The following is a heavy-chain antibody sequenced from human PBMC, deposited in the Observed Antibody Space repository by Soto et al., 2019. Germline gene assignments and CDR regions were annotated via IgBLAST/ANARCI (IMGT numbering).Heavy chain of an antibody. J-gene: IGHJ5*02. CDR1: GGSMSNYY. CDR2: IYYSGGT. D-gene: IGHD3-3*01. Sequence: SETLSLTCTVSGGSMSNYYWIWIRQSPGKGLEWIGYIYYSGGTKYNPSLKSRVTISVDRSKNQFSLKLSSVTAADTAVYYCARVPGDFWSGYYSWFDPWGQGTLVTVSS. V-gene: IGHV4-59*12. CDR3: ARVPGDFWSGYYSWFDP.